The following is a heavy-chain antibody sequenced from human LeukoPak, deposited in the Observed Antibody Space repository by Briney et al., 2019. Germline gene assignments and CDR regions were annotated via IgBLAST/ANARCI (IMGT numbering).Heavy chain of an antibody. V-gene: IGHV4-39*01. J-gene: IGHJ5*02. Sequence: SETLSLTCTVSGDSISSNHYYWGWVRQPPGKGLEWIGSGTTYYNPSLKSRVTISVDTSKNQFSLKLSSVTAADTAVYYCARTGGYMVRGVQNWFDPWGQETLVTVSS. CDR3: ARTGGYMVRGVQNWFDP. CDR2: GTT. CDR1: GDSISSNHYY. D-gene: IGHD3-10*01.